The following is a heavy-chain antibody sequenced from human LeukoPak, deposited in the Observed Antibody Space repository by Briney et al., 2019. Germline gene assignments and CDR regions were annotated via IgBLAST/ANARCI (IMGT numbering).Heavy chain of an antibody. D-gene: IGHD6-13*01. Sequence: SESLSLTCTVSGGSISTYYWTWIRQPPGKGLEWIGYIYYSGSTNYNPSLKSRVTISVDTSKNQFSLKLSSVTAADTAVYYCARGGEAATADWGRGILVTVSS. CDR1: GGSISTYY. CDR3: ARGGEAATAD. CDR2: IYYSGST. J-gene: IGHJ4*02. V-gene: IGHV4-59*01.